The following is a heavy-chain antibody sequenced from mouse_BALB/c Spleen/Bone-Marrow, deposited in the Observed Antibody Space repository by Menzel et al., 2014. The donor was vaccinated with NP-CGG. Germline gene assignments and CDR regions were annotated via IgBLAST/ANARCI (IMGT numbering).Heavy chain of an antibody. Sequence: EVKLVESGGALVKPGGSLKLSCAASGFTFSRYAMSWVRQTPEKRLEWVTTISSGGTYIYYPDSVKGRFTISRDNAKNALCLQMSSLRSEDTAMYYCARKLEYGNCDAMGYWGQGTSVTVSS. CDR1: GFTFSRYA. J-gene: IGHJ4*01. D-gene: IGHD2-10*02. CDR3: ARKLEYGNCDAMGY. CDR2: ISSGGTYI. V-gene: IGHV5-9-1*01.